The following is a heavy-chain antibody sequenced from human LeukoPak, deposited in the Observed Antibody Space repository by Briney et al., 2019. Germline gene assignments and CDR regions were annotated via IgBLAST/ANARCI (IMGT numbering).Heavy chain of an antibody. J-gene: IGHJ4*02. Sequence: GGSLRLSCAASGFTFSSNWMHWVRQAPGKGLVWVSRINEDGSTTNYADSVKGRFTISRDNAKNSLYLQMNSLRAEDTALYYCAKDIYGTGRFDYWGQGTLVTVSS. V-gene: IGHV3-74*01. CDR3: AKDIYGTGRFDY. CDR1: GFTFSSNW. D-gene: IGHD3/OR15-3a*01. CDR2: INEDGSTT.